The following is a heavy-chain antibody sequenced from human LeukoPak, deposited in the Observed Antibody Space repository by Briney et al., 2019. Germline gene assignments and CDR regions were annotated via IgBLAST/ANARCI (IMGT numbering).Heavy chain of an antibody. D-gene: IGHD2-2*02. J-gene: IGHJ4*02. CDR2: ISGSGGST. CDR3: AREHCSSTSCYTFFDY. V-gene: IGHV3-23*01. Sequence: PGGSLRLSCAASGFTFSSYAMSWVRQAPGKGLEGVSAISGSGGSTYYADSVKGRFTISRDNSKNTLYLQMNSLRAEDTAVYYCAREHCSSTSCYTFFDYWGQGTLVIVSS. CDR1: GFTFSSYA.